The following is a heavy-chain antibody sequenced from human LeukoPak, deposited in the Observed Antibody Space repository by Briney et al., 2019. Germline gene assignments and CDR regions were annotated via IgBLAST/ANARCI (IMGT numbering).Heavy chain of an antibody. D-gene: IGHD2-21*02. CDR2: IIPIFGTA. V-gene: IGHV1-69*05. J-gene: IGHJ3*02. CDR1: GGTFSSYA. Sequence: ASVTLSCKASGGTFSSYAICWGRQPPAQGLEWMGRIIPIFGTANYAQKSQGRVTITTDETTSTAYLELITLRSEDTAVYYCAREANIVVVTAPSTYNAFDIWGQGTMVTVSS. CDR3: AREANIVVVTAPSTYNAFDI.